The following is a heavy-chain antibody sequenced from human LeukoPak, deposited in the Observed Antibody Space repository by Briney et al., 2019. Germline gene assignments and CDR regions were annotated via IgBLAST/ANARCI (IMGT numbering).Heavy chain of an antibody. D-gene: IGHD3-9*01. V-gene: IGHV3-23*01. J-gene: IGHJ4*02. CDR1: GFTFRSYA. Sequence: GGPLRLSCAASGFTFRSYAMSWARQAPGKGLEWVSAISGSGGSTYYADSVKGRFTISRDNSKNTLYLQMNSLRAEDTAVYYCAKDPYAILTGYRYYFDYWGQGTLVTVSS. CDR2: ISGSGGST. CDR3: AKDPYAILTGYRYYFDY.